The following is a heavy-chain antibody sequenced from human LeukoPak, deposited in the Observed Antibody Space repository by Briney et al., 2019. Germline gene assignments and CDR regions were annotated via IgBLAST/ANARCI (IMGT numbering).Heavy chain of an antibody. V-gene: IGHV3-15*01. D-gene: IGHD4-23*01. CDR3: TTGPGNSGY. CDR2: IKSTTVDATP. CDR1: GLTFANAW. Sequence: GGSLRLSCAVSGLTFANAWMSWVRQAPGKGLEWVGRIKSTTVDATPEYAATVKGRFTISRDDSKNTVYLQMNSLKTEDTAMYYCTTGPGNSGYWGQGTLVTVSS. J-gene: IGHJ4*02.